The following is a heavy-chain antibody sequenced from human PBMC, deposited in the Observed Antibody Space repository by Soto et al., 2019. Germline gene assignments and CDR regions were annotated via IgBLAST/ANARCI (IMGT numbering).Heavy chain of an antibody. D-gene: IGHD6-13*01. V-gene: IGHV3-48*01. J-gene: IGHJ5*02. Sequence: PGGSLRLSCAASGFTFSSDSMNWVRQAPGKGLEWVSYISSSSTIYYADSVKGRFTISRDNAKNSLYLQMNSLRAEDTAVYYCARHPERIAQIGWFDPWGQGTLVTVSS. CDR2: ISSSSTI. CDR1: GFTFSSDS. CDR3: ARHPERIAQIGWFDP.